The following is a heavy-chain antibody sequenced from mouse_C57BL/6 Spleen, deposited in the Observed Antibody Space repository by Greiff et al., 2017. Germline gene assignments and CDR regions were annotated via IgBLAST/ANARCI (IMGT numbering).Heavy chain of an antibody. CDR3: ARWNYGSSYEDWYFDV. J-gene: IGHJ1*03. CDR2: FTMYSDAT. CDR1: YFAFMASA. D-gene: IGHD1-1*01. Sequence: LQQSGAELVRPGSSVKLSCKDSYFAFMASAMHWVKHRPGHGLEWIGSFTMYSDATEYSENFKGKATLTANTSSSTDYMDLSSLTSEDSAVYYCARWNYGSSYEDWYFDVWGTGTTVTVSS. V-gene: IGHV1-49*01.